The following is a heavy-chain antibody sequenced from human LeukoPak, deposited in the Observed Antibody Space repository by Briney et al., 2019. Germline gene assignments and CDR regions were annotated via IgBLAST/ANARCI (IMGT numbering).Heavy chain of an antibody. CDR2: IIPIFGTA. Sequence: ASVKVSCKASGGTFSSYAISWVRQAPGQGLEWMGGIIPIFGTANYAQKFQGRVTITADKSTSTAYMELSSLRSEDTAVYYCARGSSLTPPAFDIWGQGTMVTVSS. J-gene: IGHJ3*02. CDR3: ARGSSLTPPAFDI. V-gene: IGHV1-69*06. D-gene: IGHD3-16*02. CDR1: GGTFSSYA.